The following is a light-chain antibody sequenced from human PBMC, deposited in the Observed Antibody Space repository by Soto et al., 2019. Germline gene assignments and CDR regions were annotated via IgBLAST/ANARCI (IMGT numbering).Light chain of an antibody. CDR2: DAS. CDR3: QQHGSSPWM. CDR1: QSVSSY. J-gene: IGKJ1*01. Sequence: EIVLTQSPATLSLSPGVRATLSCRASQSVSSYLAWYQQKPGQAPRLLIYDASNRATGIPARFSGSGSGTDFTLTISSLEPEDFAVYYCQQHGSSPWMFGQGTKVDIK. V-gene: IGKV3-11*01.